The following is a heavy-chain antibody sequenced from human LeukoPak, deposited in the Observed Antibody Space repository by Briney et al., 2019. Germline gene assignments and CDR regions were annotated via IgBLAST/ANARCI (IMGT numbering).Heavy chain of an antibody. D-gene: IGHD3-22*01. CDR1: GGSISSYY. CDR2: IYYSGST. CDR3: ARGPSTYYDSSGYYH. J-gene: IGHJ4*02. Sequence: KPSETLSLTCTVSGGSISSYYWSWIRQPPGKGLEWIGYIYYSGSTNYNPSLKSRVTISVGTSKNQFSLKLSSVTAADTAVYYCARGPSTYYDSSGYYHWGQGTLVTVPS. V-gene: IGHV4-59*01.